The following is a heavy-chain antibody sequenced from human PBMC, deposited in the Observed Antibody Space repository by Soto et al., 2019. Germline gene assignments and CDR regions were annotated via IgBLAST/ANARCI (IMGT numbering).Heavy chain of an antibody. Sequence: PGGSLRLSCAASGFTFSSSAMSWVRQAPGKGLEWVSTFRESGGTTHYADSVKGRFTISRDTSKNMLYLQMNSLRAEDTAIYYCAKDSHWAIISATHDSWGQGTLVTVSS. CDR3: AKDSHWAIISATHDS. D-gene: IGHD1-26*01. CDR2: FRESGGTT. CDR1: GFTFSSSA. J-gene: IGHJ4*02. V-gene: IGHV3-23*01.